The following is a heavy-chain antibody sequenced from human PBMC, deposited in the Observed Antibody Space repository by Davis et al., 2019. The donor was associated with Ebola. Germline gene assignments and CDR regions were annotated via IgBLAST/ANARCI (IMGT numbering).Heavy chain of an antibody. CDR3: ARETPHCGGDCYDY. V-gene: IGHV3-48*03. CDR2: IDSSGSNM. J-gene: IGHJ4*02. CDR1: GFAFSSYE. D-gene: IGHD2-21*02. Sequence: PGGSLRLSCTASGFAFSSYELNWVRQAPGKGLEWLSYIDSSGSNMYYAEPVRGRFTTSRDNAKNSLYMQMNSLRVEDTAVYYCARETPHCGGDCYDYWGQGTLVTVSS.